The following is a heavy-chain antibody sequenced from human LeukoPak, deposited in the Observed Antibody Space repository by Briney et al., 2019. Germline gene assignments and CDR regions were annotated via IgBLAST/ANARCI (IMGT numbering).Heavy chain of an antibody. Sequence: PGRSLRLSCVASGFNLRSYGMPWVRQAPGKGLEWVAVIWPDRSNTFYAESVKGRFSISRDNSKNTLYLQMNSLRGEDTAVYYCGKDQYCYGAYCRGFDYWGKGTMVTVSS. V-gene: IGHV3-33*06. CDR3: GKDQYCYGAYCRGFDY. J-gene: IGHJ4*02. CDR2: IWPDRSNT. CDR1: GFNLRSYG. D-gene: IGHD2-15*01.